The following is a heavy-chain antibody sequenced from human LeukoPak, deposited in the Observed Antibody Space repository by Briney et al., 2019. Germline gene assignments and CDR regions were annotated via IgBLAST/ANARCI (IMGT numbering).Heavy chain of an antibody. Sequence: GGSLRLSCTASGFTFSSYGMHWVRQAPGKGLEWVAVISYDETTKYYADSVKGRFTISRDNSKNTLYLQMNSLRAEDTAVYYCAKGGYYDSSGYGPDYWGQGTLVTVSS. CDR2: ISYDETTK. CDR1: GFTFSSYG. V-gene: IGHV3-30*18. CDR3: AKGGYYDSSGYGPDY. J-gene: IGHJ4*02. D-gene: IGHD3-22*01.